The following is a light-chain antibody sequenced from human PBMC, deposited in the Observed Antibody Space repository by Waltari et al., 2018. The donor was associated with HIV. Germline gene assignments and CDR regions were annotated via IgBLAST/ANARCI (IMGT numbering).Light chain of an antibody. CDR2: SNN. V-gene: IGLV1-44*01. CDR3: AAWDDSLKGGA. J-gene: IGLJ1*01. CDR1: TSTIGGTT. Sequence: HSVLAQPPSASGTPGPRVTLSFSGTTSTIGGTTVSWYQQLPGTAPKLLIYSNNGRPSGVPDRLSGSTSGTSASLVISGLQSEDEADYYCAAWDDSLKGGAFGTGTKVTVL.